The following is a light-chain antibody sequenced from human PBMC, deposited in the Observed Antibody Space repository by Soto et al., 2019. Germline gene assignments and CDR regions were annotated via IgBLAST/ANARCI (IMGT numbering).Light chain of an antibody. CDR2: DAS. V-gene: IGKV1-5*01. CDR3: QQYKSYST. J-gene: IGKJ2*01. CDR1: QSISSW. Sequence: DIQMTQSPSTLSASVGDRVTITCRASQSISSWLAWYQQKPGKAPKLLIYDASSLESGVPSRFSGSGSGTEFTLTISSLQPDDFATYYCQQYKSYSTLGQRTKLEIK.